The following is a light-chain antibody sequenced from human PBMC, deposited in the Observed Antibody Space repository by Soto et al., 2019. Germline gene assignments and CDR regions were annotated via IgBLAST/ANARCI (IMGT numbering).Light chain of an antibody. CDR3: IQDYNYPWK. J-gene: IGKJ1*01. V-gene: IGKV1-6*01. CDR2: AAS. Sequence: AIQMTQSPSSLSASVGDRVTITCRASQGIRNDLGWYQQKPGKAPKLLIYAASSLQSGVPSRFSGSGSGTDFNLTISSLQPEDFATYYCIQDYNYPWKFGQGTKVDIK. CDR1: QGIRND.